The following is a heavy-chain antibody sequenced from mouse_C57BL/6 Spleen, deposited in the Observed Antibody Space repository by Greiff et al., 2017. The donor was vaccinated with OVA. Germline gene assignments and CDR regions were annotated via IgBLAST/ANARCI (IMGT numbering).Heavy chain of an antibody. CDR1: GFTFSNYW. Sequence: EVQGVESGGGLVQPGGSMKLSCVASGFTFSNYWMNWVRQSPEKGLEWVAQIRLKSDNYATHYAESVKGRFTISRDDSKSSVYLQMNNLRAEDTGIYYCTGEGEDYFDYWGQGTTLTVSS. J-gene: IGHJ2*01. CDR3: TGEGEDYFDY. V-gene: IGHV6-3*01. CDR2: IRLKSDNYAT.